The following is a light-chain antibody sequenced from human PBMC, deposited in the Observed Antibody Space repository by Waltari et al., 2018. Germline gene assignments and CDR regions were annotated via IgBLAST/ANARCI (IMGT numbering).Light chain of an antibody. Sequence: TCRASQSISTWLAWYQQKPGTAPKLLIYKASTLESGVPSRFSGSGSGTEFTLTISSLQPGDFATYYCQQYNSYSGAFGQGTKVEIK. CDR3: QQYNSYSGA. J-gene: IGKJ1*01. V-gene: IGKV1-5*03. CDR2: KAS. CDR1: QSISTW.